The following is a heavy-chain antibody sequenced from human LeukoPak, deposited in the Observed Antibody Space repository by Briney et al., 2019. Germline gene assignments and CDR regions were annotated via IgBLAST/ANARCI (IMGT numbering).Heavy chain of an antibody. D-gene: IGHD3-22*01. J-gene: IGHJ4*02. CDR3: ARSGGSSGSFDY. Sequence: ASVKVSCTTSGYTFTSYYMHWVRQAPGQGLEWMGIINPSGGSTSYAQKFQGRVTMTRDTSTSTVYMELSSLRSEDTAVYYCARSGGSSGSFDYWGQGTLVTVSS. V-gene: IGHV1-46*01. CDR1: GYTFTSYY. CDR2: INPSGGST.